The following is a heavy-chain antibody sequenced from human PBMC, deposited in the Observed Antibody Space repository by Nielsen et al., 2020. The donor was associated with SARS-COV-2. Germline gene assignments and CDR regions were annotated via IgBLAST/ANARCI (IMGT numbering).Heavy chain of an antibody. V-gene: IGHV3-9*01. CDR3: AKDTDGMDV. CDR2: ISWNSGSI. Sequence: GGSLRLSCAASGFTFDDYAMHWVRQAPGKGLEWVSGISWNSGSIGYADSVKGRFTISRDNAKNSLYLQMNSLRAEDTALYYCAKDTDGMDVWGQGTTVTVSS. J-gene: IGHJ6*02. CDR1: GFTFDDYA.